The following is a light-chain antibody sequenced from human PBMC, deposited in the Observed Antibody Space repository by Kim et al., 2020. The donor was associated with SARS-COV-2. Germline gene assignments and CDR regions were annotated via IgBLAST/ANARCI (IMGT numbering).Light chain of an antibody. CDR2: HAS. Sequence: EIVLTQSPGTLSLSTGERATLSCRASQSVSSSYLAWYQQKPGQAPRLLIYHASSRATGIPDRFSGSGSGTDFTLTISRLEPEDFAVYHCQQYGNSPITFGQGTRLEIK. V-gene: IGKV3-20*01. J-gene: IGKJ5*01. CDR1: QSVSSSY. CDR3: QQYGNSPIT.